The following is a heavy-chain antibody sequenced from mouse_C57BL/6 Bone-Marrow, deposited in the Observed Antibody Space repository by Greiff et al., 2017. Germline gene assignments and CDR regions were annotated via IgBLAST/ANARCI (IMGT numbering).Heavy chain of an antibody. CDR3: SYTWFAY. CDR2: IDPENGDT. J-gene: IGHJ3*01. D-gene: IGHD2-12*01. Sequence: EVKLMESGAELVRPGASVKLSCTASGFNIKDDYMHWVKQRPEQGLEWIGWIDPENGDTEYASKFQGKATITADTSSNTAYLQLSSLTSEDTAVYYCSYTWFAYWGQGTLVTVSA. CDR1: GFNIKDDY. V-gene: IGHV14-4*01.